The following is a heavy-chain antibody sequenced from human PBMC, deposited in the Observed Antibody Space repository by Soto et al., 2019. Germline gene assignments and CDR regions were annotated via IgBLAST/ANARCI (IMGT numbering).Heavy chain of an antibody. CDR1: GGSVSSGSYY. CDR2: IYYSGST. CDR3: AREGYDILTGYPRSYGMDV. D-gene: IGHD3-9*01. V-gene: IGHV4-61*01. Sequence: SETLSLTCTVSGGSVSSGSYYWSWIRQPPGKGLEWIGYIYYSGSTNYNPSLKSRVTISVDTSKNQFSLKLSSVTAADTAVYYCAREGYDILTGYPRSYGMDVWGQGTTVTVSS. J-gene: IGHJ6*02.